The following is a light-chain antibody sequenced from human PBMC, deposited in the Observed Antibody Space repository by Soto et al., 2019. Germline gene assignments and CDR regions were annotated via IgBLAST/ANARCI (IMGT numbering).Light chain of an antibody. CDR3: KSYAGRNTYV. CDR1: KNDIGVYDF. CDR2: EVV. V-gene: IGLV2-8*01. Sequence: QSVLTQPPSASGSPGQSVTISCTGTKNDIGVYDFVSWYQHHPGKAPRLIIYEVVQRPSGVPDRFSGSKSGNTASLTVSGLQAADEADYFCKSYAGRNTYVFYSGTKDTVL. J-gene: IGLJ1*01.